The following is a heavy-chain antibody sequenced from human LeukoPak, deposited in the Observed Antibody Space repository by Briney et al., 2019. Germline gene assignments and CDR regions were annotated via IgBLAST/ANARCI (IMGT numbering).Heavy chain of an antibody. V-gene: IGHV3-7*01. CDR1: GFTFSSYW. Sequence: GGSLRLSCAASGFTFSSYWMSWVRQAPGKGLEWVANIKQDGSEKYYVDSVKGRFTISRDNAKNSLYLQMNSLRAEDTAVYYCGRDLRLCKAVAGTLCYYYGMAAWGQGTTVTAPS. D-gene: IGHD6-19*01. CDR2: IKQDGSEK. J-gene: IGHJ6*02. CDR3: GRDLRLCKAVAGTLCYYYGMAA.